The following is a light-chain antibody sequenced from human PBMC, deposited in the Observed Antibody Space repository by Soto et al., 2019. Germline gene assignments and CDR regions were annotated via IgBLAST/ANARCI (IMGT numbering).Light chain of an antibody. J-gene: IGLJ2*01. CDR1: SSNIGNNA. CDR3: AAWDDSLNGPV. CDR2: YDD. V-gene: IGLV1-36*01. Sequence: QSVLTQPPSVSEAPRQWVTISCSGSSSNIGNNAVNWYQQLPGKAPKLLIYYDDLLPSGVSDRFSGSKSGTSASLAISGLQSEYEADYYCAAWDDSLNGPVFGGGTKLTVL.